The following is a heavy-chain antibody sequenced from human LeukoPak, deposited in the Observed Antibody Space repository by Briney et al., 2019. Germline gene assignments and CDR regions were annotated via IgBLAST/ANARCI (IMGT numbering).Heavy chain of an antibody. CDR2: INHSGST. D-gene: IGHD6-19*01. CDR3: ARGGLAVAGTGDFDY. CDR1: GGSFSGYY. Sequence: KPSETLSLTCAVYGGSFSGYYWSWIRQPPGKGLEWIGEINHSGSTNYNPSLKSRVTISVDTSKNQFSLKLSSVTAADTAVYYCARGGLAVAGTGDFDYWGQGTLVTVSS. J-gene: IGHJ4*02. V-gene: IGHV4-34*01.